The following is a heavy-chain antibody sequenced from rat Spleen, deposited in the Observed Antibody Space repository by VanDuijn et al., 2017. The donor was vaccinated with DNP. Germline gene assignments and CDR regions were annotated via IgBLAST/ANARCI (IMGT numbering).Heavy chain of an antibody. CDR3: ATAGYRGY. J-gene: IGHJ2*01. D-gene: IGHD4-3*01. V-gene: IGHV5S23*01. Sequence: EVQLVESGGGLVQPGRSLKLSCAASGFTFSDYNMAWVRQAPKKGLEWVASISTSGGSTYYRDSVKGRFTISRDNAKSTLYLQMDSLRSEDTATYYCATAGYRGYWGQGVMVTVSS. CDR1: GFTFSDYN. CDR2: ISTSGGST.